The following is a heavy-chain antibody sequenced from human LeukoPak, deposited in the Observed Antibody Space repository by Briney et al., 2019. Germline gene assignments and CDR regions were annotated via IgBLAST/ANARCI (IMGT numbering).Heavy chain of an antibody. CDR3: AIRNWNFGY. D-gene: IGHD1-1*01. J-gene: IGHJ4*02. V-gene: IGHV5-51*01. CDR1: GYNFTTFW. Sequence: GESLKISCKVSGYNFTTFWIGWVRQMPGEGLEYMGIIYPGDSDTRYSPSFQGQVTISADKSISTAYLQWSSLKASDTAMYYCAIRNWNFGYWGQGTLVTVSS. CDR2: IYPGDSDT.